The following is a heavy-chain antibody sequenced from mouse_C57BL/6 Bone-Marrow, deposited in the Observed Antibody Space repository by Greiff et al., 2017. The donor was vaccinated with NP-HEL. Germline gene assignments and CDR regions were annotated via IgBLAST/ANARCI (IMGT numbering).Heavy chain of an antibody. Sequence: EVTVVESGPELVKPGASVKISCKASGSSFTGYYMNWVKQSPEKSLEWIGEITPSTGGTTYNQKFKAKATLTVDKSSSTAYMQLKSLTSEDSAVYYCARGLYYYGSSSDYWGQGTTLTVSS. D-gene: IGHD1-1*01. CDR1: GSSFTGYY. J-gene: IGHJ2*01. CDR3: ARGLYYYGSSSDY. CDR2: ITPSTGGT. V-gene: IGHV1-42*01.